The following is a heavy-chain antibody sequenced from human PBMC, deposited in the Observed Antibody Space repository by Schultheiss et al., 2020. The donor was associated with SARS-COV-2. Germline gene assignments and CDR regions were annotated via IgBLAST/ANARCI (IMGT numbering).Heavy chain of an antibody. CDR2: ISSSGSTI. D-gene: IGHD5-18*01. V-gene: IGHV3-11*04. Sequence: GESLKISCAASGFTFSDYYMSWIRQAPGKGLEWVSYISSSGSTIYYADSVKGRFTISRDNAKNSLYLQMNSLRAEDTAVYYCARDQVTGQEISLYYYYYGMDVWGQGTTVTVSS. CDR1: GFTFSDYY. J-gene: IGHJ6*02. CDR3: ARDQVTGQEISLYYYYYGMDV.